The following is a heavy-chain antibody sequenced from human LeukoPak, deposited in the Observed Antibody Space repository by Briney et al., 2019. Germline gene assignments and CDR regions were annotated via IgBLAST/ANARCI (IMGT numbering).Heavy chain of an antibody. D-gene: IGHD2-2*01. CDR3: AKEGCSSTSCYTDDY. CDR2: IRYDGSNK. Sequence: GGSLRLSRAASGFTFSGYGMHWVRQAPGKGLEWVAFIRYDGSNKYYADSVKGRFTISRDNSKNTLYLQMNSLRAEDTAVYYCAKEGCSSTSCYTDDYWGQGTLVTVSS. V-gene: IGHV3-30*02. J-gene: IGHJ4*02. CDR1: GFTFSGYG.